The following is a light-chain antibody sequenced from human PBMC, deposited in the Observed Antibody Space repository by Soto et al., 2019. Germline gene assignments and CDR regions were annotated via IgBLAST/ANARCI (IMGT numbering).Light chain of an antibody. J-gene: IGKJ1*01. CDR3: QQRSNWPWT. Sequence: EIVLTQSPATLSLSPGERATLSCRASQSVSIYLAWYQQKPDQAPRLLIYDASNRATGIPARFSGSGSGTDFTLTISSLEPEDFAVYYCQQRSNWPWTLGQGTKVEIK. CDR1: QSVSIY. V-gene: IGKV3-11*01. CDR2: DAS.